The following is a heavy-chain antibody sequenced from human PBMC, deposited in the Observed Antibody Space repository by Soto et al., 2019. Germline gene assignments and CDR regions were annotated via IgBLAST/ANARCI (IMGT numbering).Heavy chain of an antibody. V-gene: IGHV3-33*01. CDR3: AREWGDGYRSDAFDI. J-gene: IGHJ3*02. D-gene: IGHD2-21*01. Sequence: QVQLVESGGGVVQPGRSLRLSCAASGFTFSSYGMHWVRQAPGKGLEWVAVIWYDGSNKYYADSVKGRFTISRDNSKNTLYLQMSSLRAEDTAVYYCAREWGDGYRSDAFDIWGQGTMVTVSS. CDR1: GFTFSSYG. CDR2: IWYDGSNK.